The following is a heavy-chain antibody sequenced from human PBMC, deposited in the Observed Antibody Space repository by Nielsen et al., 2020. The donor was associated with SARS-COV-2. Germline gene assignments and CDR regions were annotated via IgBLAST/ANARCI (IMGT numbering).Heavy chain of an antibody. CDR1: GFTFSSYW. J-gene: IGHJ4*02. CDR3: ARAYYGDYHFDY. D-gene: IGHD4-17*01. Sequence: GGSLRLSCAASGFTFSSYWMSWVSQAPGKGLEWVANIKQDGSEKYYVDSVKGRFTISRDNAKNSLYLQMNSLKAEDTAVYYCARAYYGDYHFDYWGQGTLVTVSS. V-gene: IGHV3-7*01. CDR2: IKQDGSEK.